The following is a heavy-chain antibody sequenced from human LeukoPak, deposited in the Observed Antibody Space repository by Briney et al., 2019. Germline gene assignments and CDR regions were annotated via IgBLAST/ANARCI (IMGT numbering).Heavy chain of an antibody. CDR2: ISYDGSTK. J-gene: IGHJ4*02. CDR1: GFTFSRYG. D-gene: IGHD3-10*01. CDR3: ARDLSYYYASDY. V-gene: IGHV3-30*03. Sequence: GRSLRLSCAASGFTFSRYGMHWVRQAPGKGLEWVTFISYDGSTKYYADSVRGRFTIARDNSKNTLYLQMNSLRPEDTAVYYCARDLSYYYASDYWGQGTLVTVSS.